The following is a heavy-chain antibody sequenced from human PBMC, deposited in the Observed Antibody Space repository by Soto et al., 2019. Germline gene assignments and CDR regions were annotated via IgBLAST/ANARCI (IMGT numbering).Heavy chain of an antibody. CDR1: GYTFTTYN. D-gene: IGHD2-2*01. V-gene: IGHV1-18*01. CDR2: ISTYNGNT. CDR3: ARERWYHLLSRDYYYYYMDV. Sequence: QVQLVQSGAEVKKPGASVKVSCKASGYTFTTYNINWVRQAPGQGLEWMGWISTYNGNTNYAQNLQGRVTLTTETSTSTAYMELRSLRSDDTAVYYCARERWYHLLSRDYYYYYMDVWGKGTTVTVSS. J-gene: IGHJ6*03.